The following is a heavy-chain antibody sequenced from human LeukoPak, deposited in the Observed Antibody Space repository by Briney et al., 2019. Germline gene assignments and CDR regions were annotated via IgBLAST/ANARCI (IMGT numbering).Heavy chain of an antibody. D-gene: IGHD6-13*01. CDR3: ARPGIAAAGTGYFDY. Sequence: GRSMRLSCAASGFIFSSYGMHCDRHAPSRGREWVAVISYDGSNKYYTDSVKGRFTISRDNSKNTLYLQMNSLRAEDTAVYYCARPGIAAAGTGYFDYWGQGTLVTVSS. V-gene: IGHV3-30*03. CDR1: GFIFSSYG. J-gene: IGHJ4*02. CDR2: ISYDGSNK.